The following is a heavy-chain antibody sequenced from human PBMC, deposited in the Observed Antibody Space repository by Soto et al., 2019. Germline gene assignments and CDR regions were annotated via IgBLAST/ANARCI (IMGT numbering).Heavy chain of an antibody. J-gene: IGHJ6*04. V-gene: IGHV3-53*04. Sequence: GGGLVQPGGSLRLSCTASGFAVRHNYMTWVRQAPGKGLEWVSLIYSGGDTAYADSVKGRFTISRHTSQNTLYLQMNSLRAEDAAVYYCARKTDSIPSGGDVWGKGTAVTVSS. D-gene: IGHD3-10*01. CDR1: GFAVRHNY. CDR2: IYSGGDT. CDR3: ARKTDSIPSGGDV.